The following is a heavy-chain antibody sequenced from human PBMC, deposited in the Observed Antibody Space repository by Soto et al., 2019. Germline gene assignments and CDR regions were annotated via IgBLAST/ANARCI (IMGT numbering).Heavy chain of an antibody. CDR3: ARDRVTYYYDSSGYIFDP. D-gene: IGHD3-22*01. Sequence: SETLSLTCTVSGCTISSGGYYWSWILQHPGKGLEWIGYIYYSGSTYYNPSLKSRVTISVDTSKNQFSLKLSSVTAADTAVYYCARDRVTYYYDSSGYIFDPWGQGTLVTVSS. J-gene: IGHJ5*02. V-gene: IGHV4-31*03. CDR2: IYYSGST. CDR1: GCTISSGGYY.